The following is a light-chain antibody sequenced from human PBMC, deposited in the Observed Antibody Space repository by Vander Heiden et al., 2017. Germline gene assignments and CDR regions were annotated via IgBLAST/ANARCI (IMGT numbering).Light chain of an antibody. Sequence: QSVLTQPPSVSAPPAQKVTISCSGSSSNIGNNYVSWYQQLPGTAPKLLIYDNNKRPSGIPDRFSGSKSGTSATLGITGLQTGDEADYYCGTWDSSLSAGVFGGGTKLTVL. CDR2: DNN. CDR1: SSNIGNNY. CDR3: GTWDSSLSAGV. J-gene: IGLJ3*02. V-gene: IGLV1-51*01.